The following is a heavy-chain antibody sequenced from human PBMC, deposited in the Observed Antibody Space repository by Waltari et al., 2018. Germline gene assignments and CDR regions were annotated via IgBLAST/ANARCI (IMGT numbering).Heavy chain of an antibody. CDR2: IWYDGSNK. Sequence: EWVEGIWYDGSNKYYADSVKGRFTISRDNSKNTLYLQMNSLRAEDTAMYYCAKEGNTVGYYYYYYMAVWGKGTTVTVSS. V-gene: IGHV3-33*06. D-gene: IGHD4-4*01. CDR3: AKEGNTVGYYYYYYMAV. J-gene: IGHJ6*03.